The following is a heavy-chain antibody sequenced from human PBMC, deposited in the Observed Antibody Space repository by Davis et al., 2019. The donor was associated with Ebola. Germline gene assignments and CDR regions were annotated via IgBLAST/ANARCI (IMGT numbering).Heavy chain of an antibody. CDR3: ARGLAPRGGEYYFDY. D-gene: IGHD3-16*01. J-gene: IGHJ4*02. CDR1: GGSISSSNW. CDR2: IYHSGST. Sequence: SETLSLTCAVSGGSISSSNWWSWVRQPPGKGLEWIGEIYHSGSTNYNPSLKSRVIISVDTSKNQFSLKLSSVTAADTAVYYCARGLAPRGGEYYFDYWGQGTLVTVSS. V-gene: IGHV4-4*02.